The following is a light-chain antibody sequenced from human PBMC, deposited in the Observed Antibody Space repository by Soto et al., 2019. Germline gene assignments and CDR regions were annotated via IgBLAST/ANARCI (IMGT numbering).Light chain of an antibody. CDR2: DAS. J-gene: IGKJ5*01. CDR1: QSISSW. V-gene: IGKV1-5*01. CDR3: QQRSKWPIT. Sequence: MTQSPSTLSASVGDRVTITCRASQSISSWLAWYQQKPGKAPKLLIYDASSLESGVPSRFSGSGSGTEFTLTISSLEPEDFAVYYCQQRSKWPITFGQGTRLEIK.